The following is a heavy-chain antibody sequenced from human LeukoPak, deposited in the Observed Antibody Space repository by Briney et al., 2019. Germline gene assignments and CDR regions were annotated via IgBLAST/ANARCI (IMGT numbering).Heavy chain of an antibody. V-gene: IGHV1-24*01. Sequence: ASVKVSCKASGYTFTSYYMHWVRQAPGQGLEWMGGFDPEDGETIYAQKFQGRVTMTEDTSTDTAYMELSSLRSEDTAVYYCATAPLIVVVVAATSYGMDVWGQGTTVTVSS. CDR3: ATAPLIVVVVAATSYGMDV. CDR2: FDPEDGET. J-gene: IGHJ6*02. CDR1: GYTFTSYY. D-gene: IGHD2-15*01.